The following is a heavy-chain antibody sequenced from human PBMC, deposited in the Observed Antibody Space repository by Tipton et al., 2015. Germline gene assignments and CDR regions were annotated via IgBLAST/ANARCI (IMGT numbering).Heavy chain of an antibody. CDR2: ISRSASAR. V-gene: IGHV3-11*01. D-gene: IGHD2-15*01. CDR1: GFTVSDYS. CDR3: AKDLGWVAGFDY. Sequence: SLRLSCAASGFTVSDYSMSWIRQAPGKGLEWVSYISRSASARYYADSVKGRFTISRDNTKNSLYLQMNSLRAEDTAVYYCAKDLGWVAGFDYWGQGTLVTVSS. J-gene: IGHJ4*02.